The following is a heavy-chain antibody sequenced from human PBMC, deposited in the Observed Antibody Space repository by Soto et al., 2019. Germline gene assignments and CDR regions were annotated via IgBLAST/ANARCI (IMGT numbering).Heavy chain of an antibody. V-gene: IGHV3-33*01. CDR1: GFTFSSYG. CDR2: IWYDGSNK. Sequence: GGSLRLSCAASGFTFSSYGIHWVRQAPGKGLEWVAVIWYDGSNKYYADSVKGRFTISRDNSKNTLYLQMNSLRAEDTAVYYCAIPGYCSGGSCYDSLDPWGQGTLVTVSS. CDR3: AIPGYCSGGSCYDSLDP. J-gene: IGHJ5*02. D-gene: IGHD2-15*01.